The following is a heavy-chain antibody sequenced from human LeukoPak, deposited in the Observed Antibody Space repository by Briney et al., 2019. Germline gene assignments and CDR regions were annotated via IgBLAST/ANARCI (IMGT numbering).Heavy chain of an antibody. CDR2: ISYDGSNK. D-gene: IGHD3-9*01. CDR1: GFTFSSYG. CDR3: AKDSTPTLRYFDWLPDYYYYYGMDV. Sequence: GGSLRLSWAASGFTFSSYGTHWVRQAPGKGLEWVAVISYDGSNKYYADSVKGRFTISRDNSKNTLYLQMNSLRAEDTAVYYCAKDSTPTLRYFDWLPDYYYYYGMDVWGQGTTVTVSS. V-gene: IGHV3-30*18. J-gene: IGHJ6*02.